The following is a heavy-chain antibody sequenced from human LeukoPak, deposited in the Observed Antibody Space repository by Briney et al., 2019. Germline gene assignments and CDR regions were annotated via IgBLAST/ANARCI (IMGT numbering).Heavy chain of an antibody. D-gene: IGHD3-9*01. Sequence: SETLSLTCTVSGASISSSSYYWGWLRQPPGKGLEWIGSIYYSGSTYYNPPLKSRVTISVDTSKNQFSLKLSSVTAADTAVYYCASTRTHLLRYFDWLRRWGQGTLVTVSS. CDR3: ASTRTHLLRYFDWLRR. CDR2: IYYSGST. V-gene: IGHV4-39*01. J-gene: IGHJ4*02. CDR1: GASISSSSYY.